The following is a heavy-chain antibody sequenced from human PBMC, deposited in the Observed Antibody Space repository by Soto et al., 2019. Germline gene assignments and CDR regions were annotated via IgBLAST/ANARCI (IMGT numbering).Heavy chain of an antibody. Sequence: SETLSLTCAVYGGSFSGYYWSWIRQPPGKGLEWIGEINHSGSTNYNPSLKSRVTISVDTSKNQFSLKLSSVTAADTAVYYCARGARRWLQFYSYYGMDVWGQGTTVTVSS. CDR2: INHSGST. J-gene: IGHJ6*02. CDR1: GGSFSGYY. V-gene: IGHV4-34*01. D-gene: IGHD5-12*01. CDR3: ARGARRWLQFYSYYGMDV.